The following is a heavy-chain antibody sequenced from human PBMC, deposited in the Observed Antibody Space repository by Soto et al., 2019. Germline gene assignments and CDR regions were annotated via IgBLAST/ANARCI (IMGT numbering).Heavy chain of an antibody. CDR2: INAGNGNT. CDR1: GYTFTSYA. D-gene: IGHD1-20*01. J-gene: IGHJ4*02. Sequence: QVQLVQSGAEEKKPGASVKVSCKASGYTFTSYAMHWVRQAPGQRPEWMGWINAGNGNTKYSQKFQGRVTTTSDTSASTASIELSSLRSEDTAVYYFARAITLPTPLAYWGQGTLVTVSS. CDR3: ARAITLPTPLAY. V-gene: IGHV1-3*05.